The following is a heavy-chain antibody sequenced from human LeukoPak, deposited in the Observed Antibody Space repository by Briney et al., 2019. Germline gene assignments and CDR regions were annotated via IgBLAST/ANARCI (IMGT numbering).Heavy chain of an antibody. D-gene: IGHD3-10*01. Sequence: GGSLRLSCAASAFTFSGYTVHSVRQAPGKWLGWVGIISYDTNDKYYADFVTGRFNISRDSSKNTVSLQMNSLIPEDTALYYCATGEYFHWGQGTLVTVS. CDR2: ISYDTNDK. V-gene: IGHV3-30*04. CDR3: ATGEYFH. J-gene: IGHJ4*02. CDR1: AFTFSGYT.